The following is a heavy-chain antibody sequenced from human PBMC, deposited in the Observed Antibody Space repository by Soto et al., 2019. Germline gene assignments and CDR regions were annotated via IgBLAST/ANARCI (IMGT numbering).Heavy chain of an antibody. CDR1: GGSISSGGYY. Sequence: QVQLQESGPGLVKPSQTLSLTCTVSGGSISSGGYYWSWIRQHPGKGLEWIGYIYYSGSTYYNPYLKSRVTISVDTSKNQFSLKLSSVTAADTAVYYCARGRSGLVYFDYWGQGTLVTVSS. J-gene: IGHJ4*02. D-gene: IGHD3-9*01. CDR2: IYYSGST. V-gene: IGHV4-31*03. CDR3: ARGRSGLVYFDY.